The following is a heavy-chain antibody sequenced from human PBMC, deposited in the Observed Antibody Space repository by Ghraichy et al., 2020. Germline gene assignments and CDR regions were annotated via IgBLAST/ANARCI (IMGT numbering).Heavy chain of an antibody. V-gene: IGHV4-61*01. J-gene: IGHJ4*02. CDR3: ASGVGSSLVFY. CDR1: GGSVSSGSYY. D-gene: IGHD6-6*01. Sequence: SETLSLTCTVSGGSVSSGSYYWSWIRQPPGKGLEWIGYIYYSGSTNYNPSLKSRVTISVDTSKNQFSLKLSSVTAADTAVYYCASGVGSSLVFYWGQGTLVTVSS. CDR2: IYYSGST.